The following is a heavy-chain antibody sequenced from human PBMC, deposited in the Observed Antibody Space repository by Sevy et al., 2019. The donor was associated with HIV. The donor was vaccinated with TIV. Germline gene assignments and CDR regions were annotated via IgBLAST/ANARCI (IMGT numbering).Heavy chain of an antibody. CDR2: LYSDGST. J-gene: IGHJ4*02. Sequence: GGSLRLTCAASGFSVNSNYMTWVRRAPGKGLDWVSILYSDGSTKYADALKGRFTISRDNSKNTMYLQMNSLRVEDTAVYYCASAGTIFGLVRHYFDYWGQGTLVTVSS. CDR1: GFSVNSNY. D-gene: IGHD3-3*01. V-gene: IGHV3-66*01. CDR3: ASAGTIFGLVRHYFDY.